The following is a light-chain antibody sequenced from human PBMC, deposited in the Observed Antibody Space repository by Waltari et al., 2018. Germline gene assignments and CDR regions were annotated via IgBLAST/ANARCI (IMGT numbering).Light chain of an antibody. CDR1: TSDVGGYDF. CDR3: SSFTLTNTWV. Sequence: QPALTQPASVSGSPGQSITISCTGTTSDVGGYDFFSWYQQHPGNAPKLIISYVSDRPSGLFPRFAASNFGITASSTISGRQPEDDATYFCSSFTLTNTWVFGGGTNLTVL. CDR2: YVS. V-gene: IGLV2-14*03. J-gene: IGLJ3*02.